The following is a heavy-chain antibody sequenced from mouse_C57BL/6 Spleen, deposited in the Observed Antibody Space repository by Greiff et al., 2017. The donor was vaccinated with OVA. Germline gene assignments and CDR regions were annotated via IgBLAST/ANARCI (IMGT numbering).Heavy chain of an antibody. D-gene: IGHD2-4*01. V-gene: IGHV1-72*01. Sequence: QVQLQQPGAELVKPGASVKLSCKASGYTFTSYWMHWVKQRPGRGLECIGRIDPNSGGTKYNEKFKSKATLTVDKPSSTAYMQLSSLTSEDSAVYYCARGDYDRAMDYWGQGTSVTVSS. J-gene: IGHJ4*01. CDR2: IDPNSGGT. CDR3: ARGDYDRAMDY. CDR1: GYTFTSYW.